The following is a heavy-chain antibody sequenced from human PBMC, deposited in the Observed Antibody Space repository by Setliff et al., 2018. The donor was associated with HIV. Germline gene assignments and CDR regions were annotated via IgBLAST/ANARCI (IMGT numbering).Heavy chain of an antibody. CDR2: IIPIIGTV. D-gene: IGHD3-22*01. CDR3: AREHRLSSCYYLYYLDY. J-gene: IGHJ4*02. CDR1: GGTLSNYG. Sequence: SVKVSCKASGGTLSNYGISWVRQDPGQGLEWMGGIIPIIGTVDYPQKFQGRVTITADESTSTAYMELSYLRSEDTAVYYCAREHRLSSCYYLYYLDYWGQGTLVTVSS. V-gene: IGHV1-69*13.